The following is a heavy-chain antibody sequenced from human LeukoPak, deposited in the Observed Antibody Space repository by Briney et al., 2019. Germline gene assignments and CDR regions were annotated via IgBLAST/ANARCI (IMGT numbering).Heavy chain of an antibody. J-gene: IGHJ4*02. V-gene: IGHV3-30*18. Sequence: PGGSLRLSCAASGFTFSSYVIHWVRQAPGKGLEWVAVISYDGTNKYYADSVKGRFTISRDNSKNTLYLEMNSLRAEDTGVYYCAKSDDCNGYGLNYWGQGTLVTVSA. CDR1: GFTFSSYV. D-gene: IGHD3-22*01. CDR2: ISYDGTNK. CDR3: AKSDDCNGYGLNY.